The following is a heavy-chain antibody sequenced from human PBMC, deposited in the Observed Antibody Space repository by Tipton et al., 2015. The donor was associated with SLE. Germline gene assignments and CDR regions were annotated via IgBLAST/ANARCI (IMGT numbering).Heavy chain of an antibody. J-gene: IGHJ6*03. CDR1: GFTSSLHA. V-gene: IGHV3-30*04. Sequence: LSLTCVASGFTSSLHAMHWVRQAPGKGLEWVAVISCDGTYKYYADSVRGRFTISRDHSTSTVYLQMNSLRTEDTAVYYCTRDASDGSSPLDVWGKGTTVFVS. CDR2: ISCDGTYK. CDR3: TRDASDGSSPLDV. D-gene: IGHD6-6*01.